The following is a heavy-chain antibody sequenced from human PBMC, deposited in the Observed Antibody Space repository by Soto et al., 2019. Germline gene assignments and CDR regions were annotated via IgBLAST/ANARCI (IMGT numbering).Heavy chain of an antibody. CDR1: GFSFNTYG. J-gene: IGHJ6*02. CDR2: ISDAGSNK. CDR3: ARGLGRLLGLDGLDV. V-gene: IGHV3-30*03. Sequence: TGESLRLACSASGFSFNTYGMHWVRQAPGKALEWVAVISDAGSNKYFADSVKGRFTISRDSSENMLYLQMNSLRADDSAVYYCARGLGRLLGLDGLDVWGQGTTVTVSS. D-gene: IGHD6-6*01.